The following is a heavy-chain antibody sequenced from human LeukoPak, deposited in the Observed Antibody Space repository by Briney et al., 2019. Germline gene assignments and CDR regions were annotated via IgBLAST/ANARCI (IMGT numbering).Heavy chain of an antibody. CDR2: ISYDGTNK. J-gene: IGHJ5*02. CDR3: AKGGYDSSGFPRFDP. D-gene: IGHD3-22*01. CDR1: GFTFNNYA. V-gene: IGHV3-30*07. Sequence: PGGSLRLSCAATGFTFNNYAMYWVRQAPGKGLEWVALISYDGTNKYYAGSVKGRFTISRDNSKNTLYLQMNSLRAEDTAVYYCAKGGYDSSGFPRFDPWGQGTLVTVSS.